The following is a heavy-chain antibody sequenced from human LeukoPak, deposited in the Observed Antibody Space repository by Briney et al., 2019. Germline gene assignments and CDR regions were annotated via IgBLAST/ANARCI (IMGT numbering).Heavy chain of an antibody. CDR1: GDSINKYF. CDR3: ARGGPEDRPWRYYIDF. Sequence: SETLSLTCTVSGDSINKYFWSWLRQSPGKGPEWLGYISHNGNTNYYPSLKSRVTISLDKSNNQFSLRLSSVTAADTAVYYCARGGPEDRPWRYYIDFWGQGILVTVSS. J-gene: IGHJ4*02. CDR2: ISHNGNT. V-gene: IGHV4-59*01.